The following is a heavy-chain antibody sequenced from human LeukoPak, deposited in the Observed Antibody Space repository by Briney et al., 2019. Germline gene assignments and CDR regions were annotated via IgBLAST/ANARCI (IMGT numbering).Heavy chain of an antibody. V-gene: IGHV3-21*01. D-gene: IGHD3-10*01. Sequence: GGSLRLSCAASGFTFSSYSMNWVRQAPGKGLEWVSSISSSSSYIYYADSVKGRFTISRDNAKNSLYLQMNSLRAEDTAVYYCARGRNYGSGIDGIYFDYWGQGTLVTVSS. J-gene: IGHJ4*02. CDR1: GFTFSSYS. CDR2: ISSSSSYI. CDR3: ARGRNYGSGIDGIYFDY.